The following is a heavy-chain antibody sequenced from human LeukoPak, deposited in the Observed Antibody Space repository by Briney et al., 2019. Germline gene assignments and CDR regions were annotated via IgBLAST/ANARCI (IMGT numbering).Heavy chain of an antibody. CDR2: ISNSGTTI. J-gene: IGHJ3*02. D-gene: IGHD3-3*01. CDR3: ARDHDFWSGSDTFDI. Sequence: QPGGFLRLSCAASGFTFNNYAMNWVRQAPGKGLEWISYISNSGTTIYYADSVKGRFTISRDTAMKSLYLQMNSLRAEDTAVYYCARDHDFWSGSDTFDIWGQGTMVTVSS. CDR1: GFTFNNYA. V-gene: IGHV3-48*01.